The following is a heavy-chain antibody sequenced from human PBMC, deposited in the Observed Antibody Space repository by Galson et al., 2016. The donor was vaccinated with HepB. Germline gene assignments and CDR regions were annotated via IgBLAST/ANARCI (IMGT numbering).Heavy chain of an antibody. V-gene: IGHV1-2*02. CDR1: GYTFTGYY. CDR3: ARHAVWGTVTRVDY. Sequence: SVKVSCKASGYTFTGYYMHWVRQAPGQGLEWMGWINPNSGGTNYARKFQGRVTMTRDTSISTAYMELSSLRSNDTAMYYCARHAVWGTVTRVDYWGQGTLVTVSS. CDR2: INPNSGGT. J-gene: IGHJ4*02. D-gene: IGHD4-17*01.